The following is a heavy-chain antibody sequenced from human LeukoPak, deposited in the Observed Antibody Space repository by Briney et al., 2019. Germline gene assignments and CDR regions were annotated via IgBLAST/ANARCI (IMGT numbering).Heavy chain of an antibody. CDR1: GYTFSGYY. CDR2: INPNNGGT. V-gene: IGHV1-2*02. Sequence: ASVKVSCKASGYTFSGYYIHWVRQAPGQGLEWMGWINPNNGGTNYAQKFQGRVTMTRDTSISTAYMELSRLRSDDTAVYYCARGYALYSGRYIDFDYWGQGTLVTVSS. D-gene: IGHD1-26*01. CDR3: ARGYALYSGRYIDFDY. J-gene: IGHJ4*02.